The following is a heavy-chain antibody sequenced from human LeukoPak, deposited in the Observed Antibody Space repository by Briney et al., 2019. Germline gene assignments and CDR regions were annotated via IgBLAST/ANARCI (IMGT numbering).Heavy chain of an antibody. V-gene: IGHV1-18*01. Sequence: ASVKVSCKAPGYSFTSYGISWVRQAPGQWLEWMGWISAYNGNTNYAQKLQGRVTMTADTSTSTAYMELRSLRSDDTAVYYCARVYNWNGYYPDYWGQGTLVTVSS. CDR2: ISAYNGNT. J-gene: IGHJ4*02. CDR1: GYSFTSYG. D-gene: IGHD1-1*01. CDR3: ARVYNWNGYYPDY.